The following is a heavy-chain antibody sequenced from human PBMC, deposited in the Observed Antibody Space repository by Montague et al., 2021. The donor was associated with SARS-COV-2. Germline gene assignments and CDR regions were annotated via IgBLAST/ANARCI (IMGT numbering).Heavy chain of an antibody. Sequence: SETLSLTCSVSGGSISGYYWSWIRQPPGKGLEWIGYIYHSGNTKYNPSLKSRVSISVDTSKNQFSLRLSSVTAAATAVYYCAREYRIELWQTNGYFGLWGRGTLVTVSS. CDR3: AREYRIELWQTNGYFGL. V-gene: IGHV4-59*01. J-gene: IGHJ2*01. CDR2: IYHSGNT. D-gene: IGHD3-16*01. CDR1: GGSISGYY.